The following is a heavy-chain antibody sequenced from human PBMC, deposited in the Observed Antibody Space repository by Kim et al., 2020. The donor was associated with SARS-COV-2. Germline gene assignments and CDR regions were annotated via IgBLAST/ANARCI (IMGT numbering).Heavy chain of an antibody. J-gene: IGHJ4*02. Sequence: MKGRFTISRDNSKNTLYLQMTSLRAEDTAVYYCANNGLHYYDSSGYLDYWGQGTLVTVSS. CDR3: ANNGLHYYDSSGYLDY. D-gene: IGHD3-22*01. V-gene: IGHV3-23*01.